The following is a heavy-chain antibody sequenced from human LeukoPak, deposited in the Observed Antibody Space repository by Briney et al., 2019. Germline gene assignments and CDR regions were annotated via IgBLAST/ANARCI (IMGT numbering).Heavy chain of an antibody. J-gene: IGHJ4*02. V-gene: IGHV3-30-3*01. D-gene: IGHD4-11*01. Sequence: GGSLRLSCAASGFTFSSYAMHWVRQAPGKGLEWVAVISYDGSNKYYADSVKGRITISRDNSKNTLYLQMNSLRAEDTAVYYCAKDDYRPNYYFDYWGQGTLVTVSS. CDR3: AKDDYRPNYYFDY. CDR1: GFTFSSYA. CDR2: ISYDGSNK.